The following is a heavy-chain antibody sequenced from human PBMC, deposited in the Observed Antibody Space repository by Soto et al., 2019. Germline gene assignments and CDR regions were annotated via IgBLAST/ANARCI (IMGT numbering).Heavy chain of an antibody. CDR1: GGSINSGGYY. CDR3: TRGGDAYKNGH. Sequence: SETLSLTCTVSGGSINSGGYYWSWIRQHPGKGLEWVGYIYYSGTTYYNPSLQSRVTMSVDTSKNQFSLKLTSVNAADTAVYYCTRGGDAYKNGHWGQGTLVTVSS. V-gene: IGHV4-31*03. D-gene: IGHD2-21*01. CDR2: IYYSGTT. J-gene: IGHJ4*02.